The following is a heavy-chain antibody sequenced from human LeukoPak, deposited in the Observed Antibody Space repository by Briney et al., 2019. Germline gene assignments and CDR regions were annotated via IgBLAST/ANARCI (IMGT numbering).Heavy chain of an antibody. V-gene: IGHV3-7*01. Sequence: PGGSLRLSCAASGFTFSSYSMNWVRQAPGKGLEWVANMRQDGSQKNYVDSVKGRFTISRDNAKKSLYLQMNSLRVEDTAVYYCARFPGIANVFYYGMDVWGQGTTITVSS. CDR2: MRQDGSQK. J-gene: IGHJ6*02. CDR3: ARFPGIANVFYYGMDV. CDR1: GFTFSSYS. D-gene: IGHD6-13*01.